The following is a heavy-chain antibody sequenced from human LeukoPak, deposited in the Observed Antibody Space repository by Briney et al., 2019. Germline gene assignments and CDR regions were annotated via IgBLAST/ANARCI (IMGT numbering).Heavy chain of an antibody. Sequence: PGGSLRLSCEASGFTFSAYAMTWVRQAPGKGLEWVSVIYSGGRTYYADSVKGRFTTSRDNSKNTLYLQMNSLRAEDTAVYYCARAPDGYEAFDIWGQGTMVTVSS. CDR3: ARAPDGYEAFDI. CDR2: IYSGGRT. V-gene: IGHV3-66*01. CDR1: GFTFSAYA. D-gene: IGHD3-22*01. J-gene: IGHJ3*02.